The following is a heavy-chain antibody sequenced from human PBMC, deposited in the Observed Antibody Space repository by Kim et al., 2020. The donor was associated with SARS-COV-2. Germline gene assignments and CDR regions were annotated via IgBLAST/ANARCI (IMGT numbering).Heavy chain of an antibody. V-gene: IGHV3-23*01. D-gene: IGHD2-8*01. J-gene: IGHJ6*02. CDR1: GFAFSSNA. CDR2: ISGTGDDL. CDR3: AKVKWDYSAMDV. Sequence: GGSLRLSCAASGFAFSSNAMGWVRQAPGKGLVWVSSISGTGDDLYYADSVRGRFTISRDIGKNTLYLQMNSLRAEDPALYYCAKVKWDYSAMDVWGQGTTVTVSS.